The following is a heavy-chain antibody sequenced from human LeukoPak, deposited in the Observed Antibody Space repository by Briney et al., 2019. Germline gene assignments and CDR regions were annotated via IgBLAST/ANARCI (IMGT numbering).Heavy chain of an antibody. CDR1: GFTFSSYS. Sequence: PGGSLRLSCAASGFTFSSYSMNWVRQAPGKGLEWVSSISSSSSYIYYADSVKGRFTISRDNAKNSLYLQMNSLRAEDTAVYYCARFGCSSTSCYYYYYYYYMDVWGKGTTVTVSS. CDR3: ARFGCSSTSCYYYYYYYYMDV. D-gene: IGHD2-2*01. CDR2: ISSSSSYI. V-gene: IGHV3-21*01. J-gene: IGHJ6*03.